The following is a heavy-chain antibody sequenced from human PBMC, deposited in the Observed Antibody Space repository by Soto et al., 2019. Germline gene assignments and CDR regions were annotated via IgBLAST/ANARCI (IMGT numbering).Heavy chain of an antibody. CDR2: ISAYNGNT. D-gene: IGHD6-13*01. J-gene: IGHJ5*02. CDR1: GYTFTSYG. Sequence: ASVKVSCKASGYTFTSYGISWVRQAPGQGLEWMGWISAYNGNTNYAQKLQGRVTMTTDTSTSTAYMELRSLRSDDTAVYYCARVLEGDNSSWYGVPWFDPWGQGTLVTVSS. CDR3: ARVLEGDNSSWYGVPWFDP. V-gene: IGHV1-18*01.